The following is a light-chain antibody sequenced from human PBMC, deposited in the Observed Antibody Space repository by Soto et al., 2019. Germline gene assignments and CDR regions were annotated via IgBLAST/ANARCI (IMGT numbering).Light chain of an antibody. CDR3: QKYNGAPFT. Sequence: DIQMNQSPSSLSASVGDGVPITCRASQGIDNYLAWYQQKPGKVPKLLIYAASTLQSGVPSRFSGSGSGTDFTLTISSLQPEDVATYYCQKYNGAPFTFGPGTKVDIK. V-gene: IGKV1-27*01. CDR2: AAS. J-gene: IGKJ3*01. CDR1: QGIDNY.